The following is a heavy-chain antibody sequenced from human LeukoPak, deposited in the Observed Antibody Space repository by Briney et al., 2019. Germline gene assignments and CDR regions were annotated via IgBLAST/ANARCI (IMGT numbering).Heavy chain of an antibody. CDR1: GFTFSSYA. CDR3: AKTRGYYYDSSGYLTPPFYFDY. Sequence: GGSLRLSCAASGFTFSSYAMRWVRQATGKGLEWVSAISGSGGSTYYAAYVKGRFTIFKDNSKNTLDLQMNSLRVEDTAVYYCAKTRGYYYDSSGYLTPPFYFDYWGQGTLVTVSS. D-gene: IGHD3-22*01. CDR2: ISGSGGST. V-gene: IGHV3-23*01. J-gene: IGHJ4*02.